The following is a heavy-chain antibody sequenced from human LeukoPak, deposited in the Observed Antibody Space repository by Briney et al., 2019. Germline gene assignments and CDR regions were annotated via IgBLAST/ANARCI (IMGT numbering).Heavy chain of an antibody. CDR2: IYHSGST. J-gene: IGHJ6*03. Sequence: PSETLSLTCTVSGYSISSGYYWGWIRQPPGKGLEWIGSIYHSGSTYYNPSLKSRVTISVDTSKNQLSLKLSSVTAADTAVYYCARDRLLLWFGEFNYYMDVWGKGTTVTISS. D-gene: IGHD3-10*01. V-gene: IGHV4-38-2*02. CDR1: GYSISSGYY. CDR3: ARDRLLLWFGEFNYYMDV.